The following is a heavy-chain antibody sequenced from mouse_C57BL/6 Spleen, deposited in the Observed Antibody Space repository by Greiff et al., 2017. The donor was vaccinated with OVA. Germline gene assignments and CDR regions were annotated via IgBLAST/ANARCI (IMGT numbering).Heavy chain of an antibody. CDR3: ARLYGSSYRYYFDY. Sequence: EVMLVESGGGLVKPGGSLKLSCAASGFTFSDYGMHWVRQAPEKGLEWVAYISSGSSTIYYADTVKDRFTISRDNAKNTLFLQMTSLRSEDTAMYYCARLYGSSYRYYFDYWGQGTTLTVSS. CDR1: GFTFSDYG. J-gene: IGHJ2*01. D-gene: IGHD1-1*01. CDR2: ISSGSSTI. V-gene: IGHV5-17*01.